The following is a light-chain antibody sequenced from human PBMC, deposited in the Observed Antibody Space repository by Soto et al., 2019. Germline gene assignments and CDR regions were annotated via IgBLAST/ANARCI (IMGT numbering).Light chain of an antibody. Sequence: QSALTQPASVSGSPGQSIAISCTGTSSDVGGYDYVSWYQQQPDKAPKLMIYEVTKRPSGVSNRFSGSKSSNTATLTISGLPDEDEAYYYCSSHTSGSTRVFGTGTKLTVL. CDR2: EVT. CDR1: SSDVGGYDY. CDR3: SSHTSGSTRV. J-gene: IGLJ1*01. V-gene: IGLV2-14*01.